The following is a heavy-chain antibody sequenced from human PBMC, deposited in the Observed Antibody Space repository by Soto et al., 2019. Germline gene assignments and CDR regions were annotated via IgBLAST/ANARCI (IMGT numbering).Heavy chain of an antibody. D-gene: IGHD2-15*01. CDR2: ISYDGSNK. CDR3: ARGVVAPTYYSYGMAV. V-gene: IGHV3-30-3*01. Sequence: QVQLVESGGGVVQPGRSLRLSCAASGFTFSSYAMHWVRQAPGKGLEWVAVISYDGSNKYYADSVKGRFTISRDNSKNSLYLKMKSLRAEDTVVYYWARGVVAPTYYSYGMAVWGQGTTVTVSS. J-gene: IGHJ6*02. CDR1: GFTFSSYA.